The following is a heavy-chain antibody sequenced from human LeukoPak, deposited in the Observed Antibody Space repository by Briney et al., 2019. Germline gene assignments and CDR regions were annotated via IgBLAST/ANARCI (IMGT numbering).Heavy chain of an antibody. CDR2: IYYTGKT. CDR1: GDSVSNGDYY. V-gene: IGHV4-61*03. CDR3: ARSQNYYGSGDY. Sequence: SETLSLTCTVSGDSVSNGDYYWSWLRQPPGKALEWIGYIYYTGKTYYNPSLEGRVTILVDTSRNHFSVKLSSVTAADTAVYYCARSQNYYGSGDYWSQGTLVTVSS. D-gene: IGHD3-10*01. J-gene: IGHJ4*02.